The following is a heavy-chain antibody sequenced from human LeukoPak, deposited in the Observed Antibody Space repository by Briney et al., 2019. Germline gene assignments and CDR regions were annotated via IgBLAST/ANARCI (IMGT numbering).Heavy chain of an antibody. D-gene: IGHD5-24*01. V-gene: IGHV3-48*01. CDR3: ARDYKYAFDN. CDR2: IWIDSGNT. CDR1: GFTFSDYS. J-gene: IGHJ4*02. Sequence: GGSLRLSCAASGFTFSDYSMNWVRQAPGKGLEWISYIWIDSGNTNYADSVKGRFTISGDKAKNSLFLQMNSLRVEDTAVYYCARDYKYAFDNWGQGTLVTVSS.